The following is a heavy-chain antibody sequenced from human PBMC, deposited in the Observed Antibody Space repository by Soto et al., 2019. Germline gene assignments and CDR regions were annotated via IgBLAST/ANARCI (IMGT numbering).Heavy chain of an antibody. V-gene: IGHV4-38-2*02. CDR1: GYSISSSYH. J-gene: IGHJ5*02. CDR2: VHYSGNT. D-gene: IGHD2-15*01. Sequence: SETLSLTCTVSGYSISSSYHWAWIRQPPGKGLEWLGSVHYSGNTYYNPSLKSRLTISVDKSKNQFSLNLSSVTAADTAVYYCARQDRVVAEGRWFDPWGQGTLVTVYS. CDR3: ARQDRVVAEGRWFDP.